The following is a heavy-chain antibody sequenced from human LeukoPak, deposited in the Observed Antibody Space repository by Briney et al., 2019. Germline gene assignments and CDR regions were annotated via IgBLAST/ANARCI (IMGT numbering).Heavy chain of an antibody. CDR3: AREGIAAAENWFDP. CDR2: INPNSGGT. Sequence: ASVKVSCKASGYTFTGHYIHWVRQAPGQGLEWMGWINPNSGGTNYAQKFQGRVTMTRDTSISTAYMELSRLRSDDTAVYYCAREGIAAAENWFDPWGQGTLVTVSS. CDR1: GYTFTGHY. V-gene: IGHV1-2*02. J-gene: IGHJ5*02. D-gene: IGHD6-13*01.